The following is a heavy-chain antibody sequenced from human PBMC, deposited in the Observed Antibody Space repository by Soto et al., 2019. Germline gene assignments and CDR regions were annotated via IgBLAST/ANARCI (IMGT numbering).Heavy chain of an antibody. J-gene: IGHJ5*02. D-gene: IGHD3-10*01. Sequence: QVQLVQSGAEVKKPGASVKVSCKASGYTFTSYAISWVRQAPGQGLEWMGWISAYNGNTNYAQKLQGRVTMTTDTSKSTAYIELSSLRAEDTAVYYCASITGIGRGVISQHNWFDLWGQGTLVTVSS. CDR3: ASITGIGRGVISQHNWFDL. V-gene: IGHV1-18*01. CDR1: GYTFTSYA. CDR2: ISAYNGNT.